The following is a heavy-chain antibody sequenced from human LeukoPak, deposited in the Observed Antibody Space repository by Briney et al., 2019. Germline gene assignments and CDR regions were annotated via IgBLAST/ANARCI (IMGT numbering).Heavy chain of an antibody. V-gene: IGHV3-9*01. CDR2: ISWNSGSI. J-gene: IGHJ4*02. CDR3: ARDRGYYGSGTKTAFDY. CDR1: GFTFDDYA. D-gene: IGHD3-10*01. Sequence: GGSLRLSCAASGFTFDDYAMHWVRQAPGKGLEWVSGISWNSGSIGYADSVKGRFTTSRDNAKNSLYLQLNSLRAEDTALYYCARDRGYYGSGTKTAFDYWGQGTLVTVSS.